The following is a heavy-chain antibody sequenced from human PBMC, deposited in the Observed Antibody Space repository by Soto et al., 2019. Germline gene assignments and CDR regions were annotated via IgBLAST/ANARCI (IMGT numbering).Heavy chain of an antibody. J-gene: IGHJ5*02. CDR3: ATDPNKNSSWWLEP. CDR1: GFTFSDYY. Sequence: QVQLVESGGGLVKPGGSLRLSCAGSGFTFSDYYMTWVRQAPGKGLEWVSYISYGSSYTNYADSVKGRFTISRDNAKNSLFLQLINLRTEETAVCFCATDPNKNSSWWLEPWRRGALVTVSS. V-gene: IGHV3-11*05. D-gene: IGHD3-10*01. CDR2: ISYGSSYT.